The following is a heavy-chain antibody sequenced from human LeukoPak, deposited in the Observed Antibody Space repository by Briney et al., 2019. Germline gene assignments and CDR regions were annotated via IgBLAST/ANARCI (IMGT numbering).Heavy chain of an antibody. V-gene: IGHV4-61*02. CDR2: IYTSGST. CDR3: ARDHRESFYDFWSAFDP. J-gene: IGHJ5*02. CDR1: GGSISSPNYY. D-gene: IGHD3-3*01. Sequence: SETLSLTCTVSGGSISSPNYYWSWIRQPAGKGLEWIGRIYTSGSTNCNPSLKSRLTISLDTSKNQFSLKLSSVTAADTAVYYCARDHRESFYDFWSAFDPWGQGTLVTVSS.